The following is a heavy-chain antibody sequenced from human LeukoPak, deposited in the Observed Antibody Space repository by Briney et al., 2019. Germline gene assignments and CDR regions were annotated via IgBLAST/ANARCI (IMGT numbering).Heavy chain of an antibody. Sequence: GGSLRLSCAASGFTFSNAWMSWVRQAPGKGLEWVAVISNDGNNKFYADSVQGRFTISRDNSKNTLYLQMNSLRAEDTAVYYCARESTLDGGTAMARGDAFDIWGQGTMVTVSS. J-gene: IGHJ3*02. CDR2: ISNDGNNK. V-gene: IGHV3-30-3*01. CDR1: GFTFSNAW. D-gene: IGHD5-18*01. CDR3: ARESTLDGGTAMARGDAFDI.